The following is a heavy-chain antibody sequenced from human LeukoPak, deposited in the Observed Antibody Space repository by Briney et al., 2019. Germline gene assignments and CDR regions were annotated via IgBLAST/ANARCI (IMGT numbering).Heavy chain of an antibody. Sequence: SETLSLTCTVSGGSISSYYWSWIRQPPGKGLEWIGYIYTSGSTNYNPSLKSRVTISVDTSKNQFSLKLSSVTAADTAVYYCARSREISHYDFWSGYYIDIGGYYFDYWGQGTLVTVSS. V-gene: IGHV4-4*09. CDR1: GGSISSYY. CDR3: ARSREISHYDFWSGYYIDIGGYYFDY. J-gene: IGHJ4*02. CDR2: IYTSGST. D-gene: IGHD3-3*01.